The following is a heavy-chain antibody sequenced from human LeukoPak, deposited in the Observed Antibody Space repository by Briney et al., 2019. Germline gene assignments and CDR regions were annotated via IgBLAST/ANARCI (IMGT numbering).Heavy chain of an antibody. CDR3: ARDLRGIRGVGSNWFDP. V-gene: IGHV4-31*03. CDR2: IFYSGST. CDR1: GASISRGGYY. D-gene: IGHD3-10*01. Sequence: PSQTLSLTCTVSGASISRGGYYWSWLRQHPGKGLEWIGYIFYSGSTYYNPSLKSRVNISVDTSKNQFSLKLSSVTAADTAVYYCARDLRGIRGVGSNWFDPWGQGTLVTVSS. J-gene: IGHJ5*02.